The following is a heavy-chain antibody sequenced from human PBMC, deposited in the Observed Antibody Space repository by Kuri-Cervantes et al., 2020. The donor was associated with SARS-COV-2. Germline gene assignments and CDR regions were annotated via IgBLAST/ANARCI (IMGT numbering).Heavy chain of an antibody. CDR2: INPNSGGT. Sequence: ASVKVSCKASGYTFTGYYMHWVRQAPGQGLEWMGWINPNSGGTNYAQKFQGRVTMTRDTSISTAYMELSRPRSDDTAVYYCARDLLQADYYDSSGYYYLPDYWGQGTLVTVSS. V-gene: IGHV1-2*02. CDR3: ARDLLQADYYDSSGYYYLPDY. CDR1: GYTFTGYY. J-gene: IGHJ4*02. D-gene: IGHD3-22*01.